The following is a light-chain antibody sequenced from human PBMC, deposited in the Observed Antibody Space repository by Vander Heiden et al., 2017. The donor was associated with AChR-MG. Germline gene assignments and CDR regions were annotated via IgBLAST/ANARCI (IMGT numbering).Light chain of an antibody. Sequence: SVLTPPPSASGTPGCTVTSPCSGSTSNLAGNPVHWYPQLPGTAPKLLIYSDTQRPSGVPDRFSGSKAGTSASLAISGLQSEDEADYFCAAWDDSLNVVLFGGGTKLTVL. CDR3: AAWDDSLNVVL. V-gene: IGLV1-44*01. CDR1: TSNLAGNP. J-gene: IGLJ2*01. CDR2: SDT.